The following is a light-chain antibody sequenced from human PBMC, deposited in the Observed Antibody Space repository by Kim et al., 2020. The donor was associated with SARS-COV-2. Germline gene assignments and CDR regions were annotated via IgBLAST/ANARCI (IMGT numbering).Light chain of an antibody. Sequence: DIQMTQSPSAMSASVGDRVTITCRASQDINNYLAWFQQKPGKVPERLIYAASTLQSGVPSRFSGSGSRTEFTLTITSLQPVDFATYYCLQHNGYPLTFGGGTKLEI. CDR2: AAS. V-gene: IGKV1-17*03. CDR1: QDINNY. J-gene: IGKJ4*01. CDR3: LQHNGYPLT.